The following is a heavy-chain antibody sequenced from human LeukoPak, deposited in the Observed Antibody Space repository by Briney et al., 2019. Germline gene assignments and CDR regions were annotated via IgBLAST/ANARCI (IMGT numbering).Heavy chain of an antibody. J-gene: IGHJ4*02. CDR3: ASSDY. CDR1: GFTFSSYA. CDR2: ISGSGGSR. Sequence: GGSLRLSCAASGFTFSSYAMSWVRQAPGKGLEWLSAISGSGGSRYYAGSLKGRFTISRDNAKNSLYLQMNSLRAEDTAVYYCASSDYWGQGTLVTVSS. V-gene: IGHV3-23*01.